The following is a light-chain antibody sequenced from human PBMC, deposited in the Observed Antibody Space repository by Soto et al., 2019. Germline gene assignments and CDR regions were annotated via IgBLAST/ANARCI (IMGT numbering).Light chain of an antibody. CDR2: AAS. Sequence: DIQMTQSPSSLSASIGDRVTVTCRASQSLSNYLNWYQQKPGKAPKLLIYAASTLQSGVPSRFSGSGSGTDFTLSIISLQPEDFATYYCQQSYLSPHTFGQGTRLQIK. J-gene: IGKJ2*01. V-gene: IGKV1-39*01. CDR1: QSLSNY. CDR3: QQSYLSPHT.